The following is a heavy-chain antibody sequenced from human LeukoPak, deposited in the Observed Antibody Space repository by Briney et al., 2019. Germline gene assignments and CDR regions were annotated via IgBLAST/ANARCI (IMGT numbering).Heavy chain of an antibody. V-gene: IGHV1-18*01. CDR1: GYTFTSYG. J-gene: IGHJ4*02. Sequence: ASVKVSCKASGYTFTSYGISWVRQAPGQGLEWMGWISPYNGNTNYAQELQGRVTMTADTSTSTAYMDLRSLSSDDTAVYYCARDGSSSWYAYWGQGTLVTVSS. CDR3: ARDGSSSWYAY. D-gene: IGHD6-13*01. CDR2: ISPYNGNT.